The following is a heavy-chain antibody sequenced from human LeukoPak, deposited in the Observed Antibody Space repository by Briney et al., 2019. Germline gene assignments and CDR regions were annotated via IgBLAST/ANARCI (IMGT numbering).Heavy chain of an antibody. CDR2: INHSGST. CDR3: ARVYSGSIVVVPADRYYFDY. V-gene: IGHV4-34*01. J-gene: IGHJ4*02. CDR1: GGSFSGYY. D-gene: IGHD2-2*01. Sequence: PSETLSLTCAVYGGSFSGYYWSWIRQPPGKGLGWIGEINHSGSTNYNPSLKSRVTISVDTSKNQFSLKLSSVTAADTAVYYCARVYSGSIVVVPADRYYFDYWGQGTLVTVSS.